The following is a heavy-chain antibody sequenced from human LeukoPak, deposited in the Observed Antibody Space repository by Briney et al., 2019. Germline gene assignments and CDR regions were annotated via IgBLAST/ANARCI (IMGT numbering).Heavy chain of an antibody. Sequence: SETLSLTCTVSGGSVSSGPYYWSWIRQPPGKGLEWIGYIYYSGSTNYNPSLKSRVTISVDTSKNQFSLKLSSVTAADTAVYYCARYSSTFRGDAFDIWGQGTMVTVSS. J-gene: IGHJ3*02. D-gene: IGHD6-13*01. V-gene: IGHV4-61*01. CDR2: IYYSGST. CDR1: GGSVSSGPYY. CDR3: ARYSSTFRGDAFDI.